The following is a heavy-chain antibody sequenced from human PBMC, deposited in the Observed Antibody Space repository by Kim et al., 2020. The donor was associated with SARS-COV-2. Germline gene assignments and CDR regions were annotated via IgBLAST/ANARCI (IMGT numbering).Heavy chain of an antibody. CDR3: ARGSNQPLHAFDM. V-gene: IGHV3-21*01. D-gene: IGHD2-2*01. Sequence: GGSLRLSCAASGFTFSTYSMNWVRQAPGKGLEWVSSITSSSSFIYYADSVKGRFTISRDNAKNSLFLQMNSLRAEDTAVYYCARGSNQPLHAFDMWGQG. CDR1: GFTFSTYS. J-gene: IGHJ3*02. CDR2: ITSSSSFI.